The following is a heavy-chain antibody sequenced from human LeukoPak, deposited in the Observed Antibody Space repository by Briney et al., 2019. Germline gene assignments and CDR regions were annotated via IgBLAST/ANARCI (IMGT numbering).Heavy chain of an antibody. J-gene: IGHJ5*02. D-gene: IGHD5-12*01. CDR1: GFTFSSYA. V-gene: IGHV3-23*01. CDR2: IIGSGGST. Sequence: PGGCLRLSCVASGFTFSSYAMSWVRQAPGKGLGWVSAIIGSGGSTYYADSVKGRFTISRDNSKTTLYLQMNSLRAEDTAVYYCEKDPRGYSGYDSNWFDPWGQGTLVTVSS. CDR3: EKDPRGYSGYDSNWFDP.